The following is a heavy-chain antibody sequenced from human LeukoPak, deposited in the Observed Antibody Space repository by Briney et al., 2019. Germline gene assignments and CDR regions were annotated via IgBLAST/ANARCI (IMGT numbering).Heavy chain of an antibody. CDR2: ISGSGGST. CDR1: GFTFSSYS. J-gene: IGHJ4*02. D-gene: IGHD4-17*01. Sequence: GGSLRLSCAASGFTFSSYSMNWVRQAPGKGLEWVSAISGSGGSTYYADSVRGRFTISRDNSKNTLYLQMNSLRAEDTAVYYCAKVQVHHDYGDQDYFDYWGQGTLVTVSS. CDR3: AKVQVHHDYGDQDYFDY. V-gene: IGHV3-23*01.